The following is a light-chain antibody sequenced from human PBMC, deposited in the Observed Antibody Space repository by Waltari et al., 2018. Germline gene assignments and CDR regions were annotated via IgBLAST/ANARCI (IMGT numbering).Light chain of an antibody. V-gene: IGKV3-20*01. J-gene: IGKJ1*01. CDR1: QSVSSSI. Sequence: EIVLTQSPGTLSLSPGERATLSCRASQSVSSSILAWYQQKPGQAPRLLIYDASSRATGIPDRFSGSGSGTDFTLTISRLEPEDFAVYYCQQYGSSPTFGHGTKVEIK. CDR2: DAS. CDR3: QQYGSSPT.